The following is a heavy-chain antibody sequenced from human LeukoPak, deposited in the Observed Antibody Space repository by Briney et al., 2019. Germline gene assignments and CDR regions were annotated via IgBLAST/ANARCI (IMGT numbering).Heavy chain of an antibody. CDR2: IYYSGST. V-gene: IGHV4-59*08. D-gene: IGHD6-19*01. J-gene: IGHJ4*02. CDR3: ARHVAAVADGFDY. CDR1: GGSISSYY. Sequence: PSETLSLTCTVSGGSISSYYWSWIRQPPGKGLEWIGYIYYSGSTNYNPSLKSRVTISVDTSKNQFSLKLSSVTAADTAVYYCARHVAAVADGFDYWGQGTLVTVSS.